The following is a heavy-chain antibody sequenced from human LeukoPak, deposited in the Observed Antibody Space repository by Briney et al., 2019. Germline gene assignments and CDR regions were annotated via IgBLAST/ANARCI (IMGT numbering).Heavy chain of an antibody. CDR3: ASGYYDSSGYYDAFDI. Sequence: GGSLRLSCAASGFTFSNYAMTWVRQAPGKGLEWVSSVSGGDGNTYYADSVKGRFTISRDYSKNTLSLQMNSLRAEDTAVYYCASGYYDSSGYYDAFDIWGQGTMVTVSS. J-gene: IGHJ3*02. CDR1: GFTFSNYA. CDR2: VSGGDGNT. D-gene: IGHD3-22*01. V-gene: IGHV3-23*01.